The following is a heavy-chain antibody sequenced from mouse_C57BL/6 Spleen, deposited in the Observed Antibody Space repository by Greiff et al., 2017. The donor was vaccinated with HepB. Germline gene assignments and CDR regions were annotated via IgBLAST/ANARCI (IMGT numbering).Heavy chain of an antibody. V-gene: IGHV1-69*01. CDR1: GYTFTSYW. CDR2: IDPSDSYT. Sequence: QVQLQQPGAELVMPGASVKLSCKASGYTFTSYWMHWVKQRPGQGLEWIGEIDPSDSYTNYNQKFKGKSTLTVDKFSSTAYMQLSSLTSEDSAVYYCARQLYYFDYWGQGTTLTVSS. CDR3: ARQLYYFDY. J-gene: IGHJ2*01. D-gene: IGHD3-1*01.